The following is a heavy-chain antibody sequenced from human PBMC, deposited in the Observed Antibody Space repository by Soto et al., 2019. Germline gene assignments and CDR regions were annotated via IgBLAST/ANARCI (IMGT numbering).Heavy chain of an antibody. J-gene: IGHJ4*02. CDR1: GFTFSNAW. Sequence: LRLSCAASGFTFSNAWMNWVRQAPGKGLEWVGRIKSKTDGGTTDYAAPVKGRFTISRDDSKNTLYLQMNSLKTEDTAVYYCTTDRLRWWYFDYWGQGTLVTVSS. CDR3: TTDRLRWWYFDY. CDR2: IKSKTDGGTT. V-gene: IGHV3-15*01. D-gene: IGHD2-15*01.